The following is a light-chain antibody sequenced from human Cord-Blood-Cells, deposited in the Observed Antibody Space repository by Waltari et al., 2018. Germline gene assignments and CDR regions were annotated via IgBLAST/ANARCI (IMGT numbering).Light chain of an antibody. J-gene: IGLJ2*01. CDR1: SSDVGGSNY. V-gene: IGLV2-8*01. CDR3: SSYAGSNNVV. CDR2: EAS. Sequence: QSALTQPPSASGSPGQSVTISCTGTSSDVGGSNYVSWYQPHPGKARKLLIYEASKRPAGVPDRFAGGTAGNTASLTVSGLQAEDEAYYYCSSYAGSNNVVFGGGTKLTVL.